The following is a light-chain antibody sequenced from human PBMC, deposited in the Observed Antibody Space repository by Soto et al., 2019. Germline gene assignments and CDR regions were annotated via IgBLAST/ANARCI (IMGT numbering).Light chain of an antibody. V-gene: IGKV1-33*01. CDR1: QDISNY. CDR3: QQYDNLPLPRT. J-gene: IGKJ3*01. Sequence: DLQMTQSPSSLSASVGDRVTITCQASQDISNYLNWYQQKPGKAPKLLIYDASNLETGVPSRFSGSGSGTDFTFTISSLQPEDIATYYCQQYDNLPLPRTFGPGTKVDIK. CDR2: DAS.